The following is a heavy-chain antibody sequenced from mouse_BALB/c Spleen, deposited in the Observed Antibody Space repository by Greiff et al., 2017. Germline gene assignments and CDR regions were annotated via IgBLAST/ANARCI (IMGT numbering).Heavy chain of an antibody. CDR3: ARGKDYYYGRGYFDV. CDR2: ISSGGST. D-gene: IGHD1-1*01. Sequence: EVQRVESGGGLVKPGGSLKLSCAASGFTFSSYAMSWVRQTPEKRLEWVASISSGGSTYYPDSVKGRFTISRDNARNILYLQMSSLRSEDTAMYYCARGKDYYYGRGYFDVWGAGTTVTVSS. V-gene: IGHV5-6-5*01. J-gene: IGHJ1*01. CDR1: GFTFSSYA.